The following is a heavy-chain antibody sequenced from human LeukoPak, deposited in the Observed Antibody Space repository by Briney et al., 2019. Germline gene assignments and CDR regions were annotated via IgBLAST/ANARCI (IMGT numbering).Heavy chain of an antibody. D-gene: IGHD6-13*01. CDR2: ISYDGSNK. J-gene: IGHJ1*01. V-gene: IGHV3-30*18. Sequence: GGSLRLSCAASGFTFSSYGMHWVRQAPGKGLEWVAVISYDGSNKYYADSVKGRFTISRDNSKNTLYLQMNSLRAEDTAVYYCAKGFHIAAAGTGYFQHWGQGTLVTVSS. CDR3: AKGFHIAAAGTGYFQH. CDR1: GFTFSSYG.